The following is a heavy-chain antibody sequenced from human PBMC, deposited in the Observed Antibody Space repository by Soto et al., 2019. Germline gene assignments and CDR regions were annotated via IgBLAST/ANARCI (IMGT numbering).Heavy chain of an antibody. CDR2: INHSGST. D-gene: IGHD6-13*01. V-gene: IGHV4-34*01. Sequence: SETLSLTCAVYGGSFSGYYWSWIRQPPGKGLEWIGEINHSGSTNYNPSLKSRVTISVDTSKNQFSLKLTSVIAADTAVYYCARGNSIRAGTPDYWGQGTLVTVSS. CDR1: GGSFSGYY. CDR3: ARGNSIRAGTPDY. J-gene: IGHJ4*02.